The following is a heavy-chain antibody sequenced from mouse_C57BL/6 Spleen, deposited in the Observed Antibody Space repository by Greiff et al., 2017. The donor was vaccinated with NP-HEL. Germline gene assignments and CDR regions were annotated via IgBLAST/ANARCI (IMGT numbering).Heavy chain of an antibody. J-gene: IGHJ4*01. CDR1: GFTFSSYA. D-gene: IGHD2-2*01. V-gene: IGHV5-4*01. CDR2: ISDGGSYT. Sequence: DVQLVESGGGLVKPGGSLKLSCAASGFTFSSYAMSWVRQTPEKRLEWVATISDGGSYTYYPDNVKGRFTISRDNAKNNLYLQMSHLKSEDTAMYYCARDRDYGYDFYAMDYWGQGTSVTVSS. CDR3: ARDRDYGYDFYAMDY.